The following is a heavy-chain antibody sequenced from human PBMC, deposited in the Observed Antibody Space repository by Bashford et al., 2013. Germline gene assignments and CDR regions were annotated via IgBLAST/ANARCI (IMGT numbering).Heavy chain of an antibody. CDR3: AKDKGIAARPFDY. J-gene: IGHJ4*02. CDR2: ISGSGGST. V-gene: IGHV3-23*01. Sequence: VRQAPGKGLEWVSAISGSGGSTYYADSVKGRFTISRDNSKNTLYLQMNSLRAEDTAVYYCAKDKGIAARPFDYWGQGTLVTVSS. D-gene: IGHD6-6*01.